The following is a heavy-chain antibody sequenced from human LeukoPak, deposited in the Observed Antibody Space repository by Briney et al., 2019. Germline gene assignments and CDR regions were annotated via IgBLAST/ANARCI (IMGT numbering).Heavy chain of an antibody. CDR2: ISNSGRST. V-gene: IGHV3-23*01. D-gene: IGHD2-2*01. CDR3: AKSSYSGVVVPAAM. CDR1: GFTFSSYA. J-gene: IGHJ4*02. Sequence: GGSLRLSCAASGFTFSSYAMSWVRQAPGKGLEWVSVISNSGRSTYYADSVKGRFTISRDNSNDTLFLQMNSLRADVTAVYYCAKSSYSGVVVPAAMWGQGTLVTVSS.